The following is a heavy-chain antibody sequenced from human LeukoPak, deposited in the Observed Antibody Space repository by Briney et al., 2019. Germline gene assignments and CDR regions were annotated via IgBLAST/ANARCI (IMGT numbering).Heavy chain of an antibody. D-gene: IGHD6-19*01. J-gene: IGHJ2*01. CDR1: GFTFSSYE. CDR2: ISGNGGST. Sequence: GGSLRLSCAASGFTFSSYEMSWVRQAPGKGLEWVSAISGNGGSTNYADSVKGWFTISRDNSKKTLYLQMNSLRADDTAVYFCAKVARIAVAGTRDWYFDLWGRGTLVTVSS. V-gene: IGHV3-23*01. CDR3: AKVARIAVAGTRDWYFDL.